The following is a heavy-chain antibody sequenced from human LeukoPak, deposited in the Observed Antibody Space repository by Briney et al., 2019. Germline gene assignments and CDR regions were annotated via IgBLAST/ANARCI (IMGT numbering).Heavy chain of an antibody. V-gene: IGHV3-33*01. Sequence: GGSLRLSCAASGFTFSNYGMHWVRQAPGKGLEWVAYIWYDGSNKYYTDSVKGRFTISRDNSKSTLYLQMNSLRAEDTAVYYCARSYYYDSSHTADYWGQGTLVTVSS. D-gene: IGHD3-22*01. CDR3: ARSYYYDSSHTADY. CDR1: GFTFSNYG. CDR2: IWYDGSNK. J-gene: IGHJ4*02.